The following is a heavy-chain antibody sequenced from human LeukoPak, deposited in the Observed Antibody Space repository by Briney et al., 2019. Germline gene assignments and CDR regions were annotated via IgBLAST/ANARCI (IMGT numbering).Heavy chain of an antibody. CDR2: IYDSWST. D-gene: IGHD3-22*01. CDR1: GGSISRYY. Sequence: SETLSLTCTVSGGSISRYYWSWIRQPPGKGLEWIGYIYDSWSTNYNPSLKSRVTISVDTSKKQFSLNLSSVTAADTAVYYCARGAYYYDSSGYNWYFALWGRGTLVTVSS. V-gene: IGHV4-59*01. CDR3: ARGAYYYDSSGYNWYFAL. J-gene: IGHJ2*01.